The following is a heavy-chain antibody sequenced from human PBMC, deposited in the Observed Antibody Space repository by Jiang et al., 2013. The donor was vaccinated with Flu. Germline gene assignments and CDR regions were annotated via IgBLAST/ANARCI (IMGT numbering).Heavy chain of an antibody. CDR3: ARSYGSGSYIDY. CDR2: INPNSGGT. Sequence: KASGYTFTGYYMHWVRQAPGQGLEWMGWINPNSGGTNYAQKFQGRVTMTRDTSISTAYMELSRLRSDDTAVYYCARSYGSGSYIDYWGQGTLVTVSS. J-gene: IGHJ4*02. CDR1: GYTFTGYY. D-gene: IGHD3-10*01. V-gene: IGHV1-2*02.